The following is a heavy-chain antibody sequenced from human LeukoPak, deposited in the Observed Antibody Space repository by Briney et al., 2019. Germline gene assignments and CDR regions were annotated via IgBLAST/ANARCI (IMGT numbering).Heavy chain of an antibody. J-gene: IGHJ4*02. Sequence: KSSETLSLTCTVSGGSISSYYWSWIRQPPGKGLEWVGYIYYSGSNNYNPSLKRRVNISVEKSKNQFSLKLSSVTAADTAVYYCASGMGATRPFDYWGQGTLVTVSS. V-gene: IGHV4-59*01. CDR3: ASGMGATRPFDY. CDR2: IYYSGSN. CDR1: GGSISSYY. D-gene: IGHD1-26*01.